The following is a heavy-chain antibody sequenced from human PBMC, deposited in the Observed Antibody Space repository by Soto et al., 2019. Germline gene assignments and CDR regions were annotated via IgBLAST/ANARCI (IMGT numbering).Heavy chain of an antibody. Sequence: QVQLVESGGGVDQPGRSLRLSCAASGFTFSSYGMHWVRQAPGKGLEWVAVIWYDGSNKYYADSVKGRFTISRDNSKNTLYLQMNSLRAEDTAVYYCARGARGIAVAGTIYYYYYMDVWGKGTTVTVSS. D-gene: IGHD6-19*01. V-gene: IGHV3-33*01. CDR2: IWYDGSNK. CDR1: GFTFSSYG. J-gene: IGHJ6*03. CDR3: ARGARGIAVAGTIYYYYYMDV.